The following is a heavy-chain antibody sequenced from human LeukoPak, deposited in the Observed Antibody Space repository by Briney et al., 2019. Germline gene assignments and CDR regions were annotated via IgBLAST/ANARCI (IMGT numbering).Heavy chain of an antibody. D-gene: IGHD3-10*01. V-gene: IGHV4-30-4*01. J-gene: IGHJ6*02. CDR3: ARDRYSHGSGGFADLYYGMDV. CDR1: GGSINSGDYY. Sequence: PSETLSHTCTVSGGSINSGDYYWSWIRQPPGKGLEWIGYIYYSGITYYNPSLKSRVTMSFDTSKNHFSLRLTSVTAADTAVYYCARDRYSHGSGGFADLYYGMDVWGQGTTVTVSS. CDR2: IYYSGIT.